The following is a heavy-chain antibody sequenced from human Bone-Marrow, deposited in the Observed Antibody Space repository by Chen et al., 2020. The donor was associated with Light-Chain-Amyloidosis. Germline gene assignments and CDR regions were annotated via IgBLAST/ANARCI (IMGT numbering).Heavy chain of an antibody. Sequence: EVQLVESGGDLVQPGGSLRLSCAASGFTFSDHYMDWVRLAPGKGLEWVGRSRNKANNYATEYAASVKGRFIISRDGSENSLYLKMNSLKTEDTAVYYCARVAVPGGRNCVGVPCKTDCWGQGTLVTVSS. CDR2: SRNKANNYAT. CDR1: GFTFSDHY. J-gene: IGHJ4*02. D-gene: IGHD2-21*01. V-gene: IGHV3-72*01. CDR3: ARVAVPGGRNCVGVPCKTDC.